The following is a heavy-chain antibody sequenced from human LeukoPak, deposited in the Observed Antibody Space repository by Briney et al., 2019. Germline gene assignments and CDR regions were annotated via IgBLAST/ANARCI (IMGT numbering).Heavy chain of an antibody. D-gene: IGHD3-22*01. Sequence: SETLSLTCTVSGGSISSGSYYWSWIQQPAGKGLEWIGRIYTSGSTNYNPSLKSRVTISVDTSKNQFSLKLSSVTAADTAVYYCARTRRLVGVIDIWGQGTMVTVSS. CDR2: IYTSGST. V-gene: IGHV4-61*02. J-gene: IGHJ3*02. CDR3: ARTRRLVGVIDI. CDR1: GGSISSGSYY.